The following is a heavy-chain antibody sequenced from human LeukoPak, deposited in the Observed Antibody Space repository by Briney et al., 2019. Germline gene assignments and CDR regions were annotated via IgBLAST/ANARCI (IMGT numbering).Heavy chain of an antibody. Sequence: PGGSLRLSCAASGFTFSSYSMNWVRQAPGKGLEWVSYISSSSSTIYYADSVKGRFTISRDNSKNTLYLQMNSLRAEDTAVYYCTRAASDCSSTSCFTRYFQHWGQGTLVTVSS. D-gene: IGHD2-2*01. CDR2: ISSSSSTI. V-gene: IGHV3-48*01. CDR3: TRAASDCSSTSCFTRYFQH. CDR1: GFTFSSYS. J-gene: IGHJ1*01.